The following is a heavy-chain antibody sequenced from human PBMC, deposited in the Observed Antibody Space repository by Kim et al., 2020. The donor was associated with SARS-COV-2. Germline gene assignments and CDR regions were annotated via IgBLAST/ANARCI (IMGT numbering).Heavy chain of an antibody. CDR1: GYTLTELS. CDR2: FDPEDGET. CDR3: ATASPGGYYYDSSGPTPNWFDP. Sequence: ASVKVSCKVSGYTLTELSMHWVRQAPGKGLEWMGGFDPEDGETIYAQKFQGRVTMTEDTSTDTAYMELSSLRSEDTAVYYCATASPGGYYYDSSGPTPNWFDPWGQGTLVTVSS. D-gene: IGHD3-22*01. J-gene: IGHJ5*02. V-gene: IGHV1-24*01.